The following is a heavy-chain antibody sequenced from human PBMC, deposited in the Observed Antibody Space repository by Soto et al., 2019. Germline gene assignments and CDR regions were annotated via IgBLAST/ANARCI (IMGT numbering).Heavy chain of an antibody. D-gene: IGHD1-26*01. CDR2: IYWDDDK. J-gene: IGHJ5*02. Sequence: ESGPTLVNPTQTLTLTCTFSGFSLSTSGVGVGWIRQPPGKALEWLALIYWDDDKRYSPSLKSRLTITKDTSKNQVVLTMTNMDPVDTATYYCAHMRPPGATLYGVFPGYNWFDPWGQGTLVTVSS. V-gene: IGHV2-5*02. CDR3: AHMRPPGATLYGVFPGYNWFDP. CDR1: GFSLSTSGVG.